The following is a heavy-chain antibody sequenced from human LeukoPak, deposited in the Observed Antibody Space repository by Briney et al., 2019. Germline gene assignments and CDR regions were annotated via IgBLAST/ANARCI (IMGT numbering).Heavy chain of an antibody. J-gene: IGHJ4*02. Sequence: PGGSLRLSCAASGFTFSSYAMSWVRQAPGKGLEWVSSISASGGSTYYADSVKGRFTVSRDNSKNTVDLQINSLRADDTAVYYCAKVAKLGSIFPFVYWVQRTLVSVSS. V-gene: IGHV3-23*01. CDR1: GFTFSSYA. CDR2: ISASGGST. CDR3: AKVAKLGSIFPFVY. D-gene: IGHD7-27*01.